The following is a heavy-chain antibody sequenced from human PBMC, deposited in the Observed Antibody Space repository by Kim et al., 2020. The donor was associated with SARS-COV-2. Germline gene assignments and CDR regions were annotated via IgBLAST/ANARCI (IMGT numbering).Heavy chain of an antibody. V-gene: IGHV4-4*09. J-gene: IGHJ4*02. Sequence: SLKSRVTISLDTSKNQFSLRLSSVTAADTAVYYCATLSSPLTLRLNGFDYWGQGTLVTVSS. CDR3: ATLSSPLTLRLNGFDY. D-gene: IGHD2-15*01.